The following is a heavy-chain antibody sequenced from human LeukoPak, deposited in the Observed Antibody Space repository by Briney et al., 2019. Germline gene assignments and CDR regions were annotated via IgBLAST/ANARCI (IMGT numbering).Heavy chain of an antibody. CDR2: IIPIFGTT. CDR3: ARTVAGTENFDY. Sequence: GASVKVSCKASGGTFSSYAINWVRQAPGQGLEWMGGIIPIFGTTNYAQKFQGRVTITADESTSTAYMELSSLRSEDTAVYYCARTVAGTENFDYWGQGTLVTVSS. J-gene: IGHJ4*02. CDR1: GGTFSSYA. V-gene: IGHV1-69*13. D-gene: IGHD6-19*01.